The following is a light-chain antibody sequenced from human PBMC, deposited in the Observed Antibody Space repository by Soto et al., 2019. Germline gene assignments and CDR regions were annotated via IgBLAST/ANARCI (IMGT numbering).Light chain of an antibody. CDR3: QQYYSSPQT. Sequence: DLVLTHSPYSLAVSLGERATFNCKSSQTVLYSSNNKNYLAWYQQKPGQAPKLLIHSSSTRTSGVPDRFSGSGSGTDFTLTISNLQAEDVAVYYCQQYYSSPQTFGQGTKVDIK. V-gene: IGKV4-1*01. J-gene: IGKJ1*01. CDR1: QTVLYSSNNKNY. CDR2: SSS.